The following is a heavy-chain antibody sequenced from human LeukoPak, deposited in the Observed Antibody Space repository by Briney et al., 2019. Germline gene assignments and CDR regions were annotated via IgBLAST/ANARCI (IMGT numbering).Heavy chain of an antibody. CDR1: GFTFSSYA. V-gene: IGHV4-39*01. CDR2: IFYSGST. D-gene: IGHD1-1*01. Sequence: PGGSLRLSCAASGFTFSSYAMSWVRQAPGKGLEWIGSIFYSGSTYCNPSLRSRVTISVDTSKNQFSLKLISVTAADTAVYYCARHGSITTNAFAIWGQGTMITVSS. J-gene: IGHJ3*02. CDR3: ARHGSITTNAFAI.